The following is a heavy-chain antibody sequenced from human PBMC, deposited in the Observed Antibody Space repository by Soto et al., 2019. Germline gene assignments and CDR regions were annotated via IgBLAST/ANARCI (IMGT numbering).Heavy chain of an antibody. Sequence: SETLSLTWTVCGGSSSSGDYFWSWIRQSRGKGLEWSGYIYDSGSSYYNPSLKRRVTMSVDTSKNQFSLKLRSVTAADTAVYYCAREKGHISGPNNFDYWRQGTLVTVSS. CDR3: AREKGHISGPNNFDY. D-gene: IGHD2-8*02. V-gene: IGHV4-30-4*01. CDR1: GGSSSSGDYF. CDR2: IYDSGSS. J-gene: IGHJ4*02.